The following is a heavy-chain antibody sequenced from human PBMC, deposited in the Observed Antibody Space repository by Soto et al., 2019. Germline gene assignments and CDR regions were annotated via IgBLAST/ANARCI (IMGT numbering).Heavy chain of an antibody. Sequence: EVQLLASGGGLVQPGGSLTLSCATSGFTFSSYAMVWVRQAAEKGLEWVASISNNGDTAYYADSVKGRFTISRGNSENTLYLQMNGLIADDTALYFCAKSRVFIGAIVTLLDSWGQGTQVTVSS. D-gene: IGHD3-16*02. CDR3: AKSRVFIGAIVTLLDS. V-gene: IGHV3-23*01. CDR2: ISNNGDTA. J-gene: IGHJ4*02. CDR1: GFTFSSYA.